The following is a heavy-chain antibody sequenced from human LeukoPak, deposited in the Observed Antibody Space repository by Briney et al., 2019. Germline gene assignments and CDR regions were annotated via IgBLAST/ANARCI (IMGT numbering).Heavy chain of an antibody. J-gene: IGHJ4*02. CDR1: GYTFTSYD. CDR3: ALDPVIRAP. V-gene: IGHV5-51*01. CDR2: IYPGDSDT. Sequence: ASVKVSCKASGYTFTSYDINWVRQATGQGLEWMGIIYPGDSDTRYSPSFQGQVTISADKSISTAYLQWSSLKASDTAMYYCALDPVIRAPWGQGTVLSVSS.